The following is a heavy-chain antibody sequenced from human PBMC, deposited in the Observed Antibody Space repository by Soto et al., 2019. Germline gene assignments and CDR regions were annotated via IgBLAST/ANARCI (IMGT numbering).Heavy chain of an antibody. Sequence: QVQLVESGGGVVQPGRSLRLSCAASGFTFSSYAMHWVRQAPGKGLEWVAVISYDGSNKYYADSVKGRFTISRDNSKNTLYLQMNSLRAEDTAVYYCARSTSGSYYGWFAPWGQGTLVTVSS. D-gene: IGHD1-26*01. J-gene: IGHJ5*02. CDR2: ISYDGSNK. CDR1: GFTFSSYA. V-gene: IGHV3-30-3*01. CDR3: ARSTSGSYYGWFAP.